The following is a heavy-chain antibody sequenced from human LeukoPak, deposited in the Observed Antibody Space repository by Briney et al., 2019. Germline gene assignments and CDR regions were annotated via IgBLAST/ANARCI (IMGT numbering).Heavy chain of an antibody. Sequence: GGSRRLSCAASGFTFSSYAMHWVRQAPGKGLEWVAVISYDGSNKYYADSVKGRFTISRDNAKNTLYLQMNSLRAEDTAVYYCARQGDYYYYGMDVWGQGATVTVSS. J-gene: IGHJ6*02. CDR1: GFTFSSYA. CDR2: ISYDGSNK. V-gene: IGHV3-30-3*01. D-gene: IGHD5-24*01. CDR3: ARQGDYYYYGMDV.